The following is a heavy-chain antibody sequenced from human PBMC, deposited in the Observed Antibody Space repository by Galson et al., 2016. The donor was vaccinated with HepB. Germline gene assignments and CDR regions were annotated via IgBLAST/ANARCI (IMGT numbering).Heavy chain of an antibody. V-gene: IGHV3-7*01. CDR1: GFTISTYW. J-gene: IGHJ4*02. CDR3: ARDTYAEGDY. CDR2: IRQDGRRS. D-gene: IGHD4-17*01. Sequence: SLRLSCAASGFTISTYWMNWVRQAPGKGLEWVASIRQDGRRSYYVDSVKGRFTISRDNAKNSLYLKMNSLRAEDTAVYYCARDTYAEGDYWGPGTLVTVSS.